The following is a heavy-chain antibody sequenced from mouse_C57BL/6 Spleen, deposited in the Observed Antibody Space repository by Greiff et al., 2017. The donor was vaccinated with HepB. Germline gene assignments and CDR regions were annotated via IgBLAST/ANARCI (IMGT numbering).Heavy chain of an antibody. CDR2: IDPENGDT. Sequence: VQLQQSGAELVRPGASVKLSCTASGFNIKDDYMHWVKQRPEQGLEWIGWIDPENGDTEYASKFQGKATITADTSSNTAYLQLSSLTSEDTAVYYCTTGDYYGSGDFDYWGQGTTLTVSS. CDR3: TTGDYYGSGDFDY. CDR1: GFNIKDDY. D-gene: IGHD1-1*01. V-gene: IGHV14-4*01. J-gene: IGHJ2*01.